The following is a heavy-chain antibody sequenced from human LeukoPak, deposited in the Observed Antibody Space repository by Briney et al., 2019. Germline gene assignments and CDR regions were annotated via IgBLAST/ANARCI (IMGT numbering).Heavy chain of an antibody. D-gene: IGHD4-23*01. CDR2: VSGSGGST. J-gene: IGHJ4*02. CDR3: ARCNYYGGNSFDY. V-gene: IGHV3-23*01. CDR1: GFTLVNYA. Sequence: PGGSLRLSCAASGFTLVNYALSWVRQAPGKGLEWVSTVSGSGGSTYYRDSVKGRFTVSRDNAKNSLYLQMNSLRAEDTAVYYCARCNYYGGNSFDYWGQGTLVTVSS.